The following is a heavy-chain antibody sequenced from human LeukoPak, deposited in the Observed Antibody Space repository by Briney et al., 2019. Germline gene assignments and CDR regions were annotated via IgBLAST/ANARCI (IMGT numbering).Heavy chain of an antibody. CDR3: ASVGLVVINPHRDHDAFDI. CDR2: INAGNGNT. J-gene: IGHJ3*02. Sequence: ASVKVSFKASGYTFTSYAMHWVRQAPGQRLEWMGWINAGNGNTKYSQKFQGRVTIKRDTSASTAYMKLTSLRSEDTAVYYCASVGLVVINPHRDHDAFDIWGQGKMVTVSS. D-gene: IGHD3-22*01. V-gene: IGHV1-3*01. CDR1: GYTFTSYA.